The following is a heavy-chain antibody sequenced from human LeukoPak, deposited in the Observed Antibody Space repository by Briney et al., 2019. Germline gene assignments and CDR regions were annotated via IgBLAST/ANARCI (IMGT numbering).Heavy chain of an antibody. D-gene: IGHD6-6*01. Sequence: GGSLRLSCAASGFTFSSYSMHWVRQAPGKGLEWVAVISYDGNNKYYADSVKGRFTISRDNSKNTLYLQMNSLRAEDTAVYYCARDYAKYSSSNGIFDYWGQGTLVTASS. V-gene: IGHV3-30-3*01. CDR3: ARDYAKYSSSNGIFDY. CDR1: GFTFSSYS. CDR2: ISYDGNNK. J-gene: IGHJ4*02.